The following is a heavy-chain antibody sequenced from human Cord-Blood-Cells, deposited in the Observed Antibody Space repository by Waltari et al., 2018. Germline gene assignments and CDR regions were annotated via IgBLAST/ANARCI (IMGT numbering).Heavy chain of an antibody. CDR3: ASGYCSSTSCPMKDY. J-gene: IGHJ4*02. Sequence: EVQLVESGGGLVQPGRSLRLSCAASGFTFDDYAMPWVRQAAGKGLEWVSGISWNSGSIGYADSVKGRFTISRDNAKNSLYLQMNSLRAEDTALYYCASGYCSSTSCPMKDYWGQGTLVTVSS. CDR2: ISWNSGSI. V-gene: IGHV3-9*01. CDR1: GFTFDDYA. D-gene: IGHD2-2*01.